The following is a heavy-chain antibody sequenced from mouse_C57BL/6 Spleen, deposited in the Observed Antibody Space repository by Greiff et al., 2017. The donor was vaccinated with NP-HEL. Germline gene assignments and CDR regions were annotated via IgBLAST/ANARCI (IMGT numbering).Heavy chain of an antibody. Sequence: EVQRVESGGGLVKPGGSLKLSCAASGFTFSDYGMHWVRQAPEKGLEWVAYISSGSSTIYYADTVKGRFTISRDNAKNTLFLQMTNLRAEDTAMYYCARWDYEGAWVAYWGQGTLVTVSA. CDR2: ISSGSSTI. D-gene: IGHD2-4*01. J-gene: IGHJ3*01. V-gene: IGHV5-17*01. CDR3: ARWDYEGAWVAY. CDR1: GFTFSDYG.